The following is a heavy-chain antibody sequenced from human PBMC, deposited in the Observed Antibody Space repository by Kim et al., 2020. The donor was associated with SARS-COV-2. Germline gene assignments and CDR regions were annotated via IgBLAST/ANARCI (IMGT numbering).Heavy chain of an antibody. CDR1: GFTFSSYA. CDR2: ISGSGTNT. V-gene: IGHV3-23*02. Sequence: GGSLRLSCAASGFTFSSYAMNWVRQAPGEGLEWVSAISGSGTNTFYGDSVKGRFTFSRDNSKNTVYLQMNSLRAEDTAIYYCTRLTGHFEYADYWGPGTL. J-gene: IGHJ4*02. D-gene: IGHD2-2*01. CDR3: TRLTGHFEYADY.